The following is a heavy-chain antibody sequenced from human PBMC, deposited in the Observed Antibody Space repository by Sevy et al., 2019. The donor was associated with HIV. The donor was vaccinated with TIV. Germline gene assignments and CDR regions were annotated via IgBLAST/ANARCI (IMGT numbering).Heavy chain of an antibody. CDR2: IKQDGSEK. V-gene: IGHV3-7*03. CDR3: ASESGAWFGESYYYYMDV. CDR1: GFTFSSYW. J-gene: IGHJ6*03. Sequence: GGSLRLSCAASGFTFSSYWMSWVRQAPGKGLEWVANIKQDGSEKYYVDSVKGRFTISRDNAKNSLYLQMNSLRAEDTAVYYCASESGAWFGESYYYYMDVWGKGTTVTVSS. D-gene: IGHD3-10*01.